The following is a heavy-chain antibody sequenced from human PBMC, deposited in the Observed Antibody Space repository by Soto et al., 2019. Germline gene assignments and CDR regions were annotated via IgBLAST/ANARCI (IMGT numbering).Heavy chain of an antibody. V-gene: IGHV3-33*01. D-gene: IGHD5-18*01. J-gene: IGHJ4*02. CDR1: GFTFSTYG. CDR3: GRDGALGDTAVVDS. CDR2: IWYDGSNK. Sequence: QVQLVESGGGVVQPGKSLRLSCAASGFTFSTYGMHWVRQAPGKGLEWVAVIWYDGSNKYHGDSLKGRFTISRDNSKKTLYLQMNNLRAEDTAVYYGGRDGALGDTAVVDSWGQGTLVIVSS.